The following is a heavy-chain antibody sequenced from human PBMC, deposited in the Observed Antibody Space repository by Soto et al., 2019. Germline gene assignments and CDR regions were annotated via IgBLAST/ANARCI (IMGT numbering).Heavy chain of an antibody. Sequence: QVRLVQSGAEMKKPGASVTVSCKASGYTFSRHGISWVRQAPGQGLEWLGWITLYNGNTNYAQNFKGRVTMTADTSTTTAYMELTSLRSDDTAVYYCARVSRDTLIAGAFDYWGQGALVTVSS. CDR2: ITLYNGNT. CDR1: GYTFSRHG. J-gene: IGHJ4*02. V-gene: IGHV1-18*01. CDR3: ARVSRDTLIAGAFDY. D-gene: IGHD3-16*01.